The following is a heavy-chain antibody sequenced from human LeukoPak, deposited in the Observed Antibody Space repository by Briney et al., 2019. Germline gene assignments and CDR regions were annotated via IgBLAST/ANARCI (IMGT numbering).Heavy chain of an antibody. CDR2: ISPYSGNT. J-gene: IGHJ4*02. CDR3: ARDLKMGYSSGRYSWGTGSSNDY. D-gene: IGHD6-19*01. Sequence: ASVKVSCKASGYTFTNFGITWVRQAPGQGLEWMGWISPYSGNTNYAQKLQGRVTMTTDTSTNTAYMELRSLRSDDTAVYYCARDLKMGYSSGRYSWGTGSSNDYWGQGTLVTVSS. CDR1: GYTFTNFG. V-gene: IGHV1-18*01.